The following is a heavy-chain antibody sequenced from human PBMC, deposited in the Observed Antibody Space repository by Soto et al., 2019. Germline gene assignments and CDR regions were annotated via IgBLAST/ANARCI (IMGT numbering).Heavy chain of an antibody. CDR1: GGSISSYY. Sequence: QVQLQESGPGLVKPSETLSLTCIVSGGSISSYYWSWIRQPPGKGLEWIGYIYYSGSTNYNPSLKSRVTISVDTSKNQFSLKLSSVTAADTAVYYCARLLVRGDNYYYGMDVWGQGTTVTVSS. J-gene: IGHJ6*02. D-gene: IGHD3-10*01. CDR3: ARLLVRGDNYYYGMDV. CDR2: IYYSGST. V-gene: IGHV4-59*08.